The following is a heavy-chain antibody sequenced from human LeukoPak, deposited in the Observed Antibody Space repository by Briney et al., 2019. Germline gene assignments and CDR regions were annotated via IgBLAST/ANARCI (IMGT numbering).Heavy chain of an antibody. CDR3: AKGSHFDY. D-gene: IGHD6-13*01. Sequence: GGSLRLSCAASGFTFSGSAMHWVRQAPGKGLEWVSAISGSGGTTYYADSVKGRFTISRDNSKNTLYLQMNSLRAEDTAVYYCAKGSHFDYWGQGALVTVSS. CDR1: GFTFSGSA. CDR2: ISGSGGTT. V-gene: IGHV3-23*01. J-gene: IGHJ4*02.